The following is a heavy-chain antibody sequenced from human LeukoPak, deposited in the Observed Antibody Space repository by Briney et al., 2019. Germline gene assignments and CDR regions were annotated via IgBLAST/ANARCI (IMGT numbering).Heavy chain of an antibody. D-gene: IGHD2-2*01. CDR3: ARGIVVVPAASYGMDV. CDR2: INHSGST. V-gene: IGHV4-34*01. Sequence: SETPSLTCAVYGGSFSGYYWSWIRQPPGKGLEWIGEINHSGSTNYNPSLKSRVTISVDTSKNQFSLKLSSVTAADTAVYYCARGIVVVPAASYGMDVWGQGTTVTVSS. CDR1: GGSFSGYY. J-gene: IGHJ6*02.